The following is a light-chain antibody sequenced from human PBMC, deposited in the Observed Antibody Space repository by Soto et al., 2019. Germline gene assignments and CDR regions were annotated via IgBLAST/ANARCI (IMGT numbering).Light chain of an antibody. Sequence: EIVVTKSPATLSLSPGERATLSCRASQTVSNFLDWYQQKPGQAPRLLIYEASNRATGIPARFSGSGSGTDFILTISSLEAEDFAVYYCQQRSYRPQPFAQGTKVDIK. CDR3: QQRSYRPQP. J-gene: IGKJ1*01. CDR1: QTVSNF. V-gene: IGKV3-11*01. CDR2: EAS.